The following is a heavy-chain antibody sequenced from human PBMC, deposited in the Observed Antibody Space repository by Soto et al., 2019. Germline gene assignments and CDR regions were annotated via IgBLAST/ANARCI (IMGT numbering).Heavy chain of an antibody. CDR3: ARRGGGEYSSSSAYYYYYYGMDV. D-gene: IGHD6-6*01. V-gene: IGHV5-51*01. Sequence: GESLKISCKGSGYSFTSYWIGWVRQMPGKGLEWMGIIYPGDSDTRYSPSFQGQVTISADKSISTAYLQWSSLKASDTAMYYCARRGGGEYSSSSAYYYYYYGMDVWGQGTTVTAP. CDR2: IYPGDSDT. J-gene: IGHJ6*02. CDR1: GYSFTSYW.